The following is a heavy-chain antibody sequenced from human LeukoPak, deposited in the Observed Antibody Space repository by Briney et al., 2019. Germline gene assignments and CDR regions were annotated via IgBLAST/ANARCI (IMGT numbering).Heavy chain of an antibody. CDR3: VRGSDYYGSGSVIDY. CDR2: IGTAGDT. D-gene: IGHD3-10*01. J-gene: IGHJ4*02. Sequence: GGSLRLSCAASRFTFSTYDMHWVRPVTGKGLGWVSVIGTAGDTYYAGSLKGRFTIYRESDKNYLYLQMNSLRAGDTAVYYCVRGSDYYGSGSVIDYWGQGTLVTVSS. CDR1: RFTFSTYD. V-gene: IGHV3-13*04.